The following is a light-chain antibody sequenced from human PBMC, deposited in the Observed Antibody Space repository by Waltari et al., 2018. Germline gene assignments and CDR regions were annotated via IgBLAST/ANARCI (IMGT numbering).Light chain of an antibody. CDR3: MQGLQTPT. V-gene: IGKV3-11*01. CDR1: QSVSSY. J-gene: IGKJ5*01. CDR2: DAS. Sequence: EIVLTQSPATLSLSPGERATLSCRASQSVSSYLAWYQQKPGQAPRLLIYDASNRATGIPARFSGSGSGTDFTLEISRVEAEDVGVYFCMQGLQTPTFGQGTRL.